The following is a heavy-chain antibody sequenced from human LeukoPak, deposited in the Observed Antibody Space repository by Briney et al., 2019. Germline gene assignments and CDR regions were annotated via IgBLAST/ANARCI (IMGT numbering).Heavy chain of an antibody. J-gene: IGHJ4*02. Sequence: GGSLTLSCAASGFTFSSYTMSWVRQAPGKGLEWVSTISNSGRNTFYTGSVKGRFTISRDNSKNTLYLQMNSLRAGDTAVYSCARARGYCAADCSRYAFDYWGQGTLVTVSS. V-gene: IGHV3-23*01. D-gene: IGHD2-21*02. CDR1: GFTFSSYT. CDR3: ARARGYCAADCSRYAFDY. CDR2: ISNSGRNT.